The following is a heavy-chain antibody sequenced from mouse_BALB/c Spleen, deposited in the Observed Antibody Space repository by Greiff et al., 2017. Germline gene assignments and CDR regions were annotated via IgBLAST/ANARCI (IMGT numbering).Heavy chain of an antibody. J-gene: IGHJ2*01. V-gene: IGHV10-1*02. CDR2: IRSKSNNYAT. CDR1: GFTFNTYA. Sequence: EVNLVESGGGLVQPKGSLKLSCAASGFTFNTYAMNWVRQAPGKGLEWVARIRSKSNNYATYYADSVKDRFTISRDDSQSMLYLQMNNLKTEDTAMYYCVRQRSGYYYFDYWGQGTTLTVSS. CDR3: VRQRSGYYYFDY.